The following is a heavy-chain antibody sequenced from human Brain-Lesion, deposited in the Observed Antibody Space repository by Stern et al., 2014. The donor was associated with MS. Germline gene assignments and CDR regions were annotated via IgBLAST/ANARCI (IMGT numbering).Heavy chain of an antibody. D-gene: IGHD1-26*01. CDR2: IYYSGFT. J-gene: IGHJ4*02. CDR1: GGSISSSTYY. CDR3: ARHDSVPRPSQLYSARDRGPGYFDY. Sequence: MQLMESGPGLVKPSETLSLTCTVSGGSISSSTYYWAWIRQPPGKGLEWIGNIYYSGFTYYNPSLKSRVTISVDMSKNQFSLKLSSVTAADTAIYYCARHDSVPRPSQLYSARDRGPGYFDYWGQGTLVTVSS. V-gene: IGHV4-39*01.